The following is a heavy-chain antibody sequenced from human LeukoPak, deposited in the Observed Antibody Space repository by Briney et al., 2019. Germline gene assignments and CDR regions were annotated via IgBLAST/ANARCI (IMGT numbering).Heavy chain of an antibody. CDR1: GFTFGNFG. V-gene: IGHV3-23*01. CDR3: ARELVSSGTGYFDL. CDR2: ITGSSTWT. J-gene: IGHJ2*01. D-gene: IGHD3-10*01. Sequence: GGSLRLSCEASGFTFGNFGMTWVRQAPGKGLQWVSGITGSSTWTYYAASVKGRFTVSRDNSQNTLHLQMDSLRADDTAVYYCARELVSSGTGYFDLWGRGTLVTVSS.